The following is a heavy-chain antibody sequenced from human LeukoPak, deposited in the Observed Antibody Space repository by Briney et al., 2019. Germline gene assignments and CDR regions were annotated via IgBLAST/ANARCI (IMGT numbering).Heavy chain of an antibody. D-gene: IGHD2-21*02. V-gene: IGHV3-53*01. J-gene: IGHJ6*02. CDR2: IYSGGST. CDR1: GFTVSSNY. Sequence: GGSLRLSCAASGFTVSSNYMSWGRQAPGKGLEWVSIIYSGGSTYYADSVKGRFTISRDDSKNTVYLQMNSLRAEDTAVYYCARICGGDCSSYGMDVWGQGTTVTVSS. CDR3: ARICGGDCSSYGMDV.